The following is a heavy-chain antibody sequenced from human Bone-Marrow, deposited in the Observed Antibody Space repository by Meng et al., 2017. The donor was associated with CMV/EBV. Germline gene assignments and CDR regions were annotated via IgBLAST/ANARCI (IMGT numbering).Heavy chain of an antibody. CDR1: GFTFSSYW. Sequence: GGSLRLSCAASGFTFSSYWMHWVRQVPGKGLVWVSRIKSDGSSAHYADSVKGRFTISRDNAKNTLYLQMNSLRAEDTAVYYCARDPTGEYYFDYWGQGTLVTVSS. CDR2: IKSDGSSA. D-gene: IGHD3-16*01. J-gene: IGHJ4*02. V-gene: IGHV3-74*01. CDR3: ARDPTGEYYFDY.